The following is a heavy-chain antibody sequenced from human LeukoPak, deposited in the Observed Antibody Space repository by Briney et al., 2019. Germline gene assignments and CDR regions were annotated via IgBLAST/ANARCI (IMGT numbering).Heavy chain of an antibody. J-gene: IGHJ3*02. CDR3: ARGGFTTMVRGVIITLDAFDI. CDR1: GYTLTTYY. V-gene: IGHV1-46*01. D-gene: IGHD3-10*01. Sequence: ASVKVSCKASGYTLTTYYMHWVRQAPGQGFEWMGIISPGGGTTTYAQKFQGKVTMTRDTSTSTVYMELSSLRSEDTAVYYCARGGFTTMVRGVIITLDAFDIWGQGTMVTVSS. CDR2: ISPGGGTT.